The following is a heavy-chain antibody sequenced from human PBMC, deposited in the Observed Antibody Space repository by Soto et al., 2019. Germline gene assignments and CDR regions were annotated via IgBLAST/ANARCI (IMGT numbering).Heavy chain of an antibody. CDR1: GFTFSSYG. D-gene: IGHD5-18*01. CDR2: ISYDGSNK. CDR3: AKDLTRGYSYGYLVDY. V-gene: IGHV3-30*18. J-gene: IGHJ4*02. Sequence: QVQLVESGGGVVQPGRSLRLSCAASGFTFSSYGMHWVRQAPGKGLEWVAVISYDGSNKYYADSVKGRFTISRDNSKNTLSMQMNSLRAEDTAVCYCAKDLTRGYSYGYLVDYWGQGTLVTVSS.